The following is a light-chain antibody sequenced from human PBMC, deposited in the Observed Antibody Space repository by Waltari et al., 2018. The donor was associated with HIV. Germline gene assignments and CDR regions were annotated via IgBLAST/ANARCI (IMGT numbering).Light chain of an antibody. V-gene: IGLV2-11*01. Sequence: QSALTQPPSVSGSTGVSVTISGTGITSDVGGYKYVSWYEQHPGKAPKLMIYDVSKRPSGVPDRFSGSKSGNTASLTISGLQAEDEADYYCCSYAGSYSYVFGTGTKVTVL. CDR1: TSDVGGYKY. J-gene: IGLJ1*01. CDR2: DVS. CDR3: CSYAGSYSYV.